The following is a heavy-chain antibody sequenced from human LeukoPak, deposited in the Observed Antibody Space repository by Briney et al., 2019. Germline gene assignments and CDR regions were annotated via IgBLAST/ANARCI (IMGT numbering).Heavy chain of an antibody. V-gene: IGHV3-30*02. CDR3: AKVIDGYANDY. D-gene: IGHD5-24*01. Sequence: GGSLRLSCAASGFTFSSYGMHWVRQAPGKGLEWVAFIRYDGSKKYYADSVKGRFTISRDNSKNTLYLQMNSLRAEDTAVYYCAKVIDGYANDYWGQGTLVTVSS. CDR2: IRYDGSKK. J-gene: IGHJ4*02. CDR1: GFTFSSYG.